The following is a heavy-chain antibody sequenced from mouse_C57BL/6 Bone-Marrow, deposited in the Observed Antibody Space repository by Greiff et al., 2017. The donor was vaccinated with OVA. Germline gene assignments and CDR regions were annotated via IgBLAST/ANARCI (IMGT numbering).Heavy chain of an antibody. CDR2: INPYNGGT. CDR3: ARSNTTVVAAYYFDY. V-gene: IGHV1-19*01. CDR1: GYTFTDYY. Sequence: VQLKQSGPVLVKPGASVKMSCKASGYTFTDYYMNWVKQSHGKSLEWIGVINPYNGGTSYNQKFKGKATLTVDKSSSTAYMELNSLTSEDSAVYYCARSNTTVVAAYYFDYWGQGTTLTVSS. J-gene: IGHJ2*01. D-gene: IGHD1-1*01.